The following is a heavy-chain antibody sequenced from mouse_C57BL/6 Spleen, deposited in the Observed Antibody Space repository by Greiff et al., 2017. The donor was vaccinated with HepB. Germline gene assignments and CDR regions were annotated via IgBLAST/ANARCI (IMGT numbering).Heavy chain of an antibody. J-gene: IGHJ3*01. CDR2: IDPSDSET. Sequence: QVQLQQPGAELVRPGSSVKLSCKASGYTFTSYWMHWVKQRPIQGLEWIGNIDPSDSETHYNQKFKDKATLTVDKSSSTAYMQLSSLTSEDSAVYYCARAFHYYGSRPWFAYWGQGTLVTVSA. CDR3: ARAFHYYGSRPWFAY. V-gene: IGHV1-52*01. D-gene: IGHD1-1*01. CDR1: GYTFTSYW.